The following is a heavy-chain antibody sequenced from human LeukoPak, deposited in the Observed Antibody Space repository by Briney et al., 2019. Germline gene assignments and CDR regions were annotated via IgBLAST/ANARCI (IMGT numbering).Heavy chain of an antibody. D-gene: IGHD1-26*01. CDR1: GYAFTSYD. Sequence: ASVKVSCKASGYAFTSYDINWVRHATGQGLEWMGWMNPNSGNTGYAQEFQGRVTITRNTSISTAYMELSSLRSEDTAVYYCARGLGWELHSDYFDYWGQGTLVTVSS. CDR2: MNPNSGNT. V-gene: IGHV1-8*03. CDR3: ARGLGWELHSDYFDY. J-gene: IGHJ4*02.